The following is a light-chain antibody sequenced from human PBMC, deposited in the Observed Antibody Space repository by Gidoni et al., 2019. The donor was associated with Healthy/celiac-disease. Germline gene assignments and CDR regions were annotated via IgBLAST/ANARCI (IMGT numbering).Light chain of an antibody. CDR3: QQYNNWPPWT. V-gene: IGKV3-15*01. J-gene: IGKJ1*01. CDR2: GAS. CDR1: QSVSSN. Sequence: EIVMTQSPATLSVSPGERATLSCRARQSVSSNLAWYQQKPGPAPRLLIYGASTRATGIPARFSGSGSGTEFTLTISSLQSEDCAVYYCQQYNNWPPWTFXQXTKVEIK.